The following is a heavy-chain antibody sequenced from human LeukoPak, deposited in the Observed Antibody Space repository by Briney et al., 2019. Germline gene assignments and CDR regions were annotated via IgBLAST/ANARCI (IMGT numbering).Heavy chain of an antibody. V-gene: IGHV4-59*01. CDR2: IYYSGGT. J-gene: IGHJ4*02. CDR1: GGSISSYY. Sequence: SETLSLTCTVSGGSISSYYWSWIRQPPGKGLEWIGYIYYSGGTNYNPSLKSRVTISVDTSKNQFSLKLSSVTAADTAVYYCARFLDAYSSSSHVGYWGQGTLVTVSS. D-gene: IGHD6-6*01. CDR3: ARFLDAYSSSSHVGY.